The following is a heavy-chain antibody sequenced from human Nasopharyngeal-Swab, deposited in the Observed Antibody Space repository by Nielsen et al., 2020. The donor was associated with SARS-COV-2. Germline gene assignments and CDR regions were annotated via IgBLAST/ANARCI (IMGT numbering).Heavy chain of an antibody. D-gene: IGHD3-16*02. J-gene: IGHJ4*02. V-gene: IGHV3-48*04. CDR2: ISSSSSTI. CDR3: AREALSLEDY. Sequence: GESLKISCAASGFTFSSYSMNWVRQAPGKGLEWVSYISSSSSTIYYADSVKGRFTISRDNAKNSLYLQMNSLRAEDTAVYYCAREALSLEDYWGQGTLVTVSS. CDR1: GFTFSSYS.